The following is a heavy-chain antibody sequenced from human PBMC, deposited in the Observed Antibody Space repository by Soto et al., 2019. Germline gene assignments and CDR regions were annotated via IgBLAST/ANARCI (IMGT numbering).Heavy chain of an antibody. V-gene: IGHV4-34*02. D-gene: IGHD3-10*01. J-gene: IGHJ6*02. CDR1: GGSFRGYY. CDR3: ARGEITLLGGMDV. Sequence: QVQLQQSGAGLLKPSETLSLNCTVSGGSFRGYYWGWVRQPPGKGLEWIGDINHSGSSNYHPSLKSRVTISVATSKDQFSLTVNSVTPADTAVYYCARGEITLLGGMDVGGQGTTVTVSS. CDR2: INHSGSS.